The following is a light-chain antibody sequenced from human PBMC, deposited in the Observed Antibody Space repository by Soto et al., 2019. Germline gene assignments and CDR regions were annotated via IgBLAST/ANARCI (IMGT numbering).Light chain of an antibody. CDR2: AAS. Sequence: IQLTQSPSSLSASVGDRVTITCRASQDIAIYLAWYQQKPGEAPKLLIYAASTLYGGVPSRFSGSGSGTDFALTITSLQAEDFATYYCQQLRIYPSTVGGGTKVDIK. CDR1: QDIAIY. V-gene: IGKV1-9*01. J-gene: IGKJ4*01. CDR3: QQLRIYPST.